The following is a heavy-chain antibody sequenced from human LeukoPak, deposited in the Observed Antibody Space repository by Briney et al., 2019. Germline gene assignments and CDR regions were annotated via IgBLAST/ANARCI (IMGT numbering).Heavy chain of an antibody. CDR3: AKDNGSSGPDY. CDR1: GFTFSSYG. D-gene: IGHD3-22*01. V-gene: IGHV3-30*18. Sequence: PGGSLRLSCAASGFTFSSYGMHWVRQAPGKGLEWVAVISYDGSNKYYADSVKGRFTISRDNSKNTLYLQMNSLRAEDTAVYYCAKDNGSSGPDYWGQGTLVTVSS. CDR2: ISYDGSNK. J-gene: IGHJ4*02.